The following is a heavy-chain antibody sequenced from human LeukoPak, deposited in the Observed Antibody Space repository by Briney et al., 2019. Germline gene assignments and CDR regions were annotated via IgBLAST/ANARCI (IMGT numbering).Heavy chain of an antibody. CDR1: GFIFSTYA. CDR3: AKESSWGTVVPPGGPTA. Sequence: GSLRLSCAASGFIFSTYAMSWVRQTPGKGLEWVSAISASDDATFYADSVRGRFTISRDNSKNTLYLQMNSLRAEDTAVYYCAKESSWGTVVPPGGPTAWGQGTLVTVSS. CDR2: ISASDDAT. V-gene: IGHV3-23*01. D-gene: IGHD4-23*01. J-gene: IGHJ5*02.